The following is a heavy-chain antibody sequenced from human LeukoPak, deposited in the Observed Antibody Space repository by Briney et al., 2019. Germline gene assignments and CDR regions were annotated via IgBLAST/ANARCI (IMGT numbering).Heavy chain of an antibody. V-gene: IGHV3-23*01. CDR3: ARGVGHCSSTSCYGAAEYFQH. D-gene: IGHD2-2*03. J-gene: IGHJ1*01. CDR1: GFIFSPYA. Sequence: PGGSLRLSCAASGFIFSPYAMSWVRQAPGKGLEWVAGIAGGDDRFYADSVKGRFSISRDNSKNTVDLQMNSLRSDDTAVYYCARGVGHCSSTSCYGAAEYFQHWGQGTLVTVSS. CDR2: IAGGDDR.